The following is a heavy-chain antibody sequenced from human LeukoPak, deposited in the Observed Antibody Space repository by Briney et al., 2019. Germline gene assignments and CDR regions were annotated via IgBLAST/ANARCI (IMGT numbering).Heavy chain of an antibody. Sequence: TLSVTLRVCDGSITLYLWTWLRPPPSRELAGIGYVDHTWCTNFIPSLHGRVSIPRDTTKNHFSLRLGAVTAADTAVYFCARGRVSSSTWYSTYYYDFYMDVRGKGTTVTVSS. CDR3: ARGRVSSSTWYSTYYYDFYMDV. D-gene: IGHD1-1*01. CDR2: VDHTWCT. J-gene: IGHJ6*03. CDR1: DGSITLYL. V-gene: IGHV4-59*01.